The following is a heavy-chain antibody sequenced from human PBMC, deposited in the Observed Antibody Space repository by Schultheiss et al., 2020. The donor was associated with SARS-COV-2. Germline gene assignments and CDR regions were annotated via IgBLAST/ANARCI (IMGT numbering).Heavy chain of an antibody. J-gene: IGHJ4*02. CDR2: ISSSSSYI. CDR1: GFTFSNSA. CDR3: AKKTRGYQLFVFDY. V-gene: IGHV3-23*01. Sequence: GGSLRLSCAASGFTFSNSAMNWVRQAPGKGLEWVSSISSSSSYIYYADSVKGRFTISRDNSKNTLYLQMNSLRAEDTAVYYCAKKTRGYQLFVFDYWGQGTLVTVSS. D-gene: IGHD2-2*01.